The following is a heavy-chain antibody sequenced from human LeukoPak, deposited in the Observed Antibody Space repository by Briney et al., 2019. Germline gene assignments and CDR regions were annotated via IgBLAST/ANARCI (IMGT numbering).Heavy chain of an antibody. CDR3: ARDQGYYGSGSYYPGWFDP. J-gene: IGHJ5*02. CDR1: GFTFSSYA. CDR2: ISGSGGST. V-gene: IGHV3-23*01. D-gene: IGHD3-10*01. Sequence: GGSLRLSCAASGFTFSSYAMNWVRQAPGKGLEWVSAISGSGGSTYYADSVKGRFTISRDNSKNTLYLQMNSLRAEDTAVYYCARDQGYYGSGSYYPGWFDPWGQGTLVTVSS.